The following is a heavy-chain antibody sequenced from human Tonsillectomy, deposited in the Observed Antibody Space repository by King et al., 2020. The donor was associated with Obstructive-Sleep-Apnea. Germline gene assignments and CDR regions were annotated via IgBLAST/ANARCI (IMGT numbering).Heavy chain of an antibody. V-gene: IGHV4-39*07. D-gene: IGHD5-18*01. CDR3: ASSDRDIAMGLFDY. J-gene: IGHJ4*02. Sequence: QLQESGPGLVKPSETLSLTCTVSVGSISSSSYWGWFRQPPGKGLEWIVHSYYKGSTYYNPPLNNRVTISVDTSKNQFSLELNSVTAADTAVYYCASSDRDIAMGLFDYWGQGTLVTVSS. CDR2: SYYKGST. CDR1: VGSISSSSY.